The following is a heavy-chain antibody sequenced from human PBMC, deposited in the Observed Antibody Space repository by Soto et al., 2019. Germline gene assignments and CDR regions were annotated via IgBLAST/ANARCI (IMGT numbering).Heavy chain of an antibody. V-gene: IGHV4-31*03. D-gene: IGHD3-3*01. Sequence: QVQLQESGPGLVKPSQTLSLTCTVSGGSISSGDYYWSWIRQHPGKGLEWIGYIYYSGSTYYNPSLKSRVTISVDTSKHQFSLKLSSVTAAETAVYYCARWWSGSRQGFDPWGQGTLVTVSS. J-gene: IGHJ5*02. CDR1: GGSISSGDYY. CDR2: IYYSGST. CDR3: ARWWSGSRQGFDP.